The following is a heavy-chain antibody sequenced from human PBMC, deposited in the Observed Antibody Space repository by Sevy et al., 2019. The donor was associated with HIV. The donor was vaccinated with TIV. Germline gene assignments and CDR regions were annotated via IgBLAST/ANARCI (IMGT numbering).Heavy chain of an antibody. CDR1: RYSFANYW. V-gene: IGHV5-51*01. D-gene: IGHD5-18*01. Sequence: GESLKISCKGSRYSFANYWIGWVRQMPGKGLEWMGIIYPGDSDTRYSPSFQGQVTISADRSISTAYLQWSSLKASDNAMDYCARLYDKGMVLTSPFDYWGQGTLVTVSS. CDR2: IYPGDSDT. J-gene: IGHJ4*02. CDR3: ARLYDKGMVLTSPFDY.